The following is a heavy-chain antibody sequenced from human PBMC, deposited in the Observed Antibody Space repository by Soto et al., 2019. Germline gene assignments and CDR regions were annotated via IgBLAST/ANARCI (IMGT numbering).Heavy chain of an antibody. D-gene: IGHD3-3*01. CDR1: GFTFSSYA. CDR3: GKRPILEWLLGFDY. Sequence: EVQLLESGGGLVQPGGSLRLSCAASGFTFSSYAMSWVRQAPGKGLEWVSAISGSGGSTYYADSVTGRFTISRDNSKNTLYLQMNSLRAEDTAVYYCGKRPILEWLLGFDYWGQGTLVTVSS. CDR2: ISGSGGST. J-gene: IGHJ4*02. V-gene: IGHV3-23*01.